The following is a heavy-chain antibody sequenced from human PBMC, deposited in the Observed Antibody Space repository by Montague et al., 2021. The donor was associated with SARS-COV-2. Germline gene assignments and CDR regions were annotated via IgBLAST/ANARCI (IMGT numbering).Heavy chain of an antibody. CDR3: ARGHSILTGYDY. CDR1: NGSVTSSTW. Sequence: SETLSLTCSVSNGSVTSSTWWSWVRQAPGKGLESIGEISHLDGTNYSPSLESRLTMSLDKSRNRFSLKLTSVTAADTAVYYCARGHSILTGYDYWGQGTLVTVSS. J-gene: IGHJ4*02. CDR2: ISHLDGT. V-gene: IGHV4-4*02. D-gene: IGHD3-9*01.